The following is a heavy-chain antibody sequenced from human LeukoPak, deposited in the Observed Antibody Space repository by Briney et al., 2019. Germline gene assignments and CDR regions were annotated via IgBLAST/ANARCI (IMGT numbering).Heavy chain of an antibody. V-gene: IGHV4-39*07. CDR3: ARVRSAYGDFLDY. Sequence: SETLSLTCTVSGGSISSNYYWGWIRPPPGKGLEWIGIIYYSGSTYYNPSLKSRVTISVDTSKNQFSLKLSSVTAADTAVYYCARVRSAYGDFLDYWGQGTLVTVSS. CDR1: GGSISSNYY. D-gene: IGHD4-17*01. CDR2: IYYSGST. J-gene: IGHJ4*02.